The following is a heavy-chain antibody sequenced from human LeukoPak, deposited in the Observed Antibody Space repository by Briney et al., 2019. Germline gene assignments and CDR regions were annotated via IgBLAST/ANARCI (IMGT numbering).Heavy chain of an antibody. CDR2: IYYSGST. CDR1: GGSISSYY. D-gene: IGHD6-19*01. Sequence: SETLSLTCTVSGGSISSYYWSWIRQPPGKGVEWVGYIYYSGSTNYNPSLKSRVTISVDTSKNQFSLKLSSVTAADTAVYYCARARSGWWDPFDYWGQGTLVTVSS. J-gene: IGHJ4*02. CDR3: ARARSGWWDPFDY. V-gene: IGHV4-59*01.